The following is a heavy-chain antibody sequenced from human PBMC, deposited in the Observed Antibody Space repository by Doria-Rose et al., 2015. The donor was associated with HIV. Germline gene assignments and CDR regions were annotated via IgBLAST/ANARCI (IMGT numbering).Heavy chain of an antibody. D-gene: IGHD6-13*01. CDR1: GVSLSSPGMG. J-gene: IGHJ4*02. CDR3: ARIKSSRWSHKSYFDF. V-gene: IGHV2-26*01. Sequence: ESGPVLVKPTETLTLTCTVSGVSLSSPGMGVSWIRQPPGKALEWLATMYSDDERSYKTSLKSRLTISRGTSKRQVVLTMTDMDPVDTATYYCARIKSSRWSHKSYFDFWGQGTLVIVSA. CDR2: MYSDDER.